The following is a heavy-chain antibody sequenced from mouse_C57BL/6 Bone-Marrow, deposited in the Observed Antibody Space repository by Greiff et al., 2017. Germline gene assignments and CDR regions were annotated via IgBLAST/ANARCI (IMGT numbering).Heavy chain of an antibody. Sequence: QVQLKESGAELVKPGASVKMSCKASGYTFTTYPIEWMKQNHGKSLEWIGNFHPYNDDTKYNEKFKGKATLTVEKSSSTVYLELSRLTSDDSAVYYCARRGPYSSWFAYWGQGTLVTVSA. CDR1: GYTFTTYP. CDR3: ARRGPYSSWFAY. J-gene: IGHJ3*01. D-gene: IGHD2-10*01. CDR2: FHPYNDDT. V-gene: IGHV1-47*01.